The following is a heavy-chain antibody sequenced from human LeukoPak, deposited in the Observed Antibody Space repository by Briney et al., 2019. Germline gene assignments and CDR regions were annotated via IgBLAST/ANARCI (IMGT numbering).Heavy chain of an antibody. Sequence: SVKVSCKASGGTFSSYAISWVRQAPGQGLEWMGRIIPILGIANYAQKFQGRVTITADKSTSTAYMELSSLRSEDTAVYYCAREYYYDSSGYYDPVAFDIWGQGTMVTVSS. V-gene: IGHV1-69*04. J-gene: IGHJ3*02. CDR2: IIPILGIA. CDR3: AREYYYDSSGYYDPVAFDI. D-gene: IGHD3-22*01. CDR1: GGTFSSYA.